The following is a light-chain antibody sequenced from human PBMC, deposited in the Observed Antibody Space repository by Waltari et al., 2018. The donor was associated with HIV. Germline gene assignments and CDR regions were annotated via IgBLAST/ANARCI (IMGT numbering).Light chain of an antibody. CDR2: EVS. J-gene: IGKJ1*01. V-gene: IGKV2D-29*01. CDR3: MQTVQLSWT. CDR1: QSLLHSDGKTY. Sequence: DIVMTQTPLSLSVTPGQPASIPCKSSQSLLHSDGKTYLYWYLQRPGQPPQPLMYEVSTRFAGVPDRFSGSGSGTDFTLRISRVEAEDVGVYYCMQTVQLSWTFGQGTKVQIK.